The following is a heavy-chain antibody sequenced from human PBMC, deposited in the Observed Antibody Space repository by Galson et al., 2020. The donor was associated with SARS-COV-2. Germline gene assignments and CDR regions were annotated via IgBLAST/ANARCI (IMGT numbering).Heavy chain of an antibody. CDR1: GGSISSSSYY. CDR3: ARGSLEVSSSRPNYYYYYGMDV. V-gene: IGHV4-39*07. CDR2: IYYSGST. Sequence: SETLSLTCTVSGGSISSSSYYWGWIRQPPGKGLEWIGSIYYSGSTYYNPSLKSRVTISVDTSKNQFSLKLSSVTAADTAVYYCARGSLEVSSSRPNYYYYYGMDVWGQGTTVTVSS. J-gene: IGHJ6*02. D-gene: IGHD6-13*01.